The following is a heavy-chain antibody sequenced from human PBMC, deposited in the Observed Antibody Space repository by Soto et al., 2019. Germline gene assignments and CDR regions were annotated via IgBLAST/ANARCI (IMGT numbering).Heavy chain of an antibody. J-gene: IGHJ4*02. CDR1: GGSISSGDYY. Sequence: SETLSLTCTVSGGSISSGDYYWSWIRQPPGKGLEWIGYIYYSGSTYYNPSLKSRVTISVDTSKNQFSLKLSSVTAADTAVYYCARVTIVVVIIDYWGQGTLVTVSS. V-gene: IGHV4-30-4*01. CDR3: ARVTIVVVIIDY. D-gene: IGHD3-22*01. CDR2: IYYSGST.